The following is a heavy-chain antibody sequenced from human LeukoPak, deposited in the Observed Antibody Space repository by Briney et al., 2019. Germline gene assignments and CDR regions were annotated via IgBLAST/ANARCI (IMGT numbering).Heavy chain of an antibody. CDR3: VKDRGVTTPYYFDY. D-gene: IGHD4-17*01. CDR2: ISSNGGST. J-gene: IGHJ4*02. V-gene: IGHV3-64D*09. CDR1: GFTFSSYA. Sequence: GGSLTLSCSASGFTFSSYATHWVRQAPGKGLEYVSGISSNGGSTYYADSVKGRFTISRDNSKNTLYLQMSGLRAEDTAVYYCVKDRGVTTPYYFDYWGQGNLVTVSS.